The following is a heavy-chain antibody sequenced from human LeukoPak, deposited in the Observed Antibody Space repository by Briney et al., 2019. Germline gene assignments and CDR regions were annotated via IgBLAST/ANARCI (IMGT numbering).Heavy chain of an antibody. CDR3: AREAYCGGDCYPYIWFDP. D-gene: IGHD2-21*02. V-gene: IGHV3-21*01. CDR2: ISSSSSYI. CDR1: GFTFSSYS. J-gene: IGHJ5*02. Sequence: PGGSLRLSCAASGFTFSSYSMNWVRQAPGKGLEWVSSISSSSSYIYYADSVKGRFTISRDNAKNSLYLQMNSLRAEDTAVYYCAREAYCGGDCYPYIWFDPWGQGTLVTVSS.